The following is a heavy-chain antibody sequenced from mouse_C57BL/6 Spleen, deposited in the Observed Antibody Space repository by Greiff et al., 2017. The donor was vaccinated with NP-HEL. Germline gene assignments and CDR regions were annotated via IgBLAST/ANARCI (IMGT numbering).Heavy chain of an antibody. CDR3: ARSWDYGSSYGFAY. CDR1: GYTFTSYW. J-gene: IGHJ3*01. V-gene: IGHV1-64*01. D-gene: IGHD1-1*01. CDR2: IHPNSGST. Sequence: VQLQQPGAELVKPGASVKLSCKASGYTFTSYWMHWVKQRPGQGLEWIGMIHPNSGSTNYNEKFKSKATLTVDKSSSTAYMQLSSLTSEDSAVYYCARSWDYGSSYGFAYWGQGTLVTVSA.